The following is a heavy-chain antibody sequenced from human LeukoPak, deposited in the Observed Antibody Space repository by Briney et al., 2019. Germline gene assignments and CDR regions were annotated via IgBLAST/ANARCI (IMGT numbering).Heavy chain of an antibody. J-gene: IGHJ4*02. CDR2: IYYSGTT. Sequence: KPSETLSFTGTVSGGSIRSTTYFWGWIRQPPGEGLEWVGTIYYSGTTYYDPSLEGRVTISVDTSKNQFSLKLSSVTAADTAVYYCARRGYFDSSGYLFWGQGTLVTVSS. CDR3: ARRGYFDSSGYLF. V-gene: IGHV4-39*01. D-gene: IGHD3-22*01. CDR1: GGSIRSTTYF.